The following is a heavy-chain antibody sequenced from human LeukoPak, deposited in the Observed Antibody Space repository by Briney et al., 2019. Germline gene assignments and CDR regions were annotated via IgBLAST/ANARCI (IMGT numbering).Heavy chain of an antibody. CDR2: ISNSGST. CDR3: ARVGRGDYVWGSYSFDF. J-gene: IGHJ4*02. Sequence: SETLSLTCTVSGDSISRYYWSWIRQPPGKGLEWIGYISNSGSTNYNPSLKSRVTISVDTSENHFSLKLSSVTAADTAIYYCARVGRGDYVWGSYSFDFWGQGTLVTVSS. V-gene: IGHV4-59*01. CDR1: GDSISRYY. D-gene: IGHD3-16*01.